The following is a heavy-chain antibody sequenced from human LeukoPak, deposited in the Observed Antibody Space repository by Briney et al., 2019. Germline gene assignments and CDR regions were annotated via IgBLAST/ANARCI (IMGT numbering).Heavy chain of an antibody. Sequence: ASVKVSCKASGYTFTGYYMHWVRQAPGQGLEWKGWINPNSGGTNYAQKFQGRVTMTRDTSISTAYMELSRLDDTAVYYCARDCSSTSCYDYWGQGTLVTVSS. CDR3: ARDCSSTSCYDY. D-gene: IGHD2-2*01. J-gene: IGHJ4*02. CDR1: GYTFTGYY. CDR2: INPNSGGT. V-gene: IGHV1-2*02.